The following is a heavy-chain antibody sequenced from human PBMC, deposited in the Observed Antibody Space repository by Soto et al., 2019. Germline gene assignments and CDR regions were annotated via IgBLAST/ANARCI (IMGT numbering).Heavy chain of an antibody. V-gene: IGHV3-30-3*01. CDR3: ARDLYPTGDVPIYYYYGMDV. J-gene: IGHJ6*02. D-gene: IGHD7-27*01. CDR1: GFTFSSYA. Sequence: GGSLRLSCAASGFTFSSYAMHWVRQAPGKGLEWVAVISYDGSNKYYADSVKGRFTISRDNSKNTLYLQMNSLRAEDTAVYYCARDLYPTGDVPIYYYYGMDVWGQGTTVTVSS. CDR2: ISYDGSNK.